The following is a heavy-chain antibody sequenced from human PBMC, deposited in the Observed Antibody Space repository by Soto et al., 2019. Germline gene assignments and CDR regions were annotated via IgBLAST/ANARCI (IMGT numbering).Heavy chain of an antibody. Sequence: EVQLVESGGDLVQPGGSLRLSCAASGFTFSGHWMHWVRQVPGKGLEWVSRINTDGGSSAYADSVKGRFTISRDNAKNTLYLQRNGLRADDTAVYYCAREAGYCSRTSCYRRAFDTWGQGTTVTVS. CDR1: GFTFSGHW. V-gene: IGHV3-74*03. CDR2: INTDGGSS. CDR3: AREAGYCSRTSCYRRAFDT. D-gene: IGHD2-2*01. J-gene: IGHJ3*02.